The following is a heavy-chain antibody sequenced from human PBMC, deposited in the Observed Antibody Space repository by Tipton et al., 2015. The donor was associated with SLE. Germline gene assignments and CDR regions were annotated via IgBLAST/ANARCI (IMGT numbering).Heavy chain of an antibody. CDR3: ARHAFAVAYPEEEYFQH. J-gene: IGHJ1*01. V-gene: IGHV4-39*01. D-gene: IGHD6-19*01. Sequence: TLSLTCTVSGGSISSSSYYWGWIRQPPGKGLEWIGRIYYSGSSYYNPSLKSRVTISVDTSKNQFSLKLNSVTAADTAVYYCARHAFAVAYPEEEYFQHWGQGSLVTVSS. CDR2: IYYSGSS. CDR1: GGSISSSSYY.